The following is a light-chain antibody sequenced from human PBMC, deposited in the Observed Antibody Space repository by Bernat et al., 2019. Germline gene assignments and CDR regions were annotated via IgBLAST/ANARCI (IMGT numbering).Light chain of an antibody. Sequence: QSALTQPPSASGSPGQSVTISCTGTSSDVGGYNYVSWYQQHPGKAPKLMIYEVSDRPSGISNRFSGSKSGNTASLTISGLLAEDEADYYCSSYTSSSTLVFGGGTRLTVL. CDR3: SSYTSSSTLV. CDR1: SSDVGGYNY. J-gene: IGLJ3*02. CDR2: EVS. V-gene: IGLV2-14*01.